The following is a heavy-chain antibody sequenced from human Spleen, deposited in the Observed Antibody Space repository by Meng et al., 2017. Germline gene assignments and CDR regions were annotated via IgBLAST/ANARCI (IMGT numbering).Heavy chain of an antibody. CDR3: ARDHSSGWYSQH. J-gene: IGHJ1*01. V-gene: IGHV3-74*03. Sequence: GGSLRLSCAASGFTFSSYNMHWVRQTPGEGLVWVSRINTDASFTTYADSVKGRFTISRDNSKNTVFLQINSLRSEDTAVYYCARDHSSGWYSQHWGQGTLVTVSS. CDR1: GFTFSSYN. CDR2: INTDASFT. D-gene: IGHD6-19*01.